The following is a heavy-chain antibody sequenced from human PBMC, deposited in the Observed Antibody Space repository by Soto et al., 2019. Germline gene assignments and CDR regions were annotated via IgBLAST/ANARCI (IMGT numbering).Heavy chain of an antibody. CDR3: ARGGRSGWYRFDC. J-gene: IGHJ4*02. V-gene: IGHV3-21*01. Sequence: EVQLVESGGGLVKPGGSLRLSCAASGFTFSRYSMNWVRQAPGKGLEWVSSISSSSSYIYYADSVKGRFTISRDNAKNSLYLQMNSLRAEDTAVYYCARGGRSGWYRFDCWGQGTLVTVSS. CDR2: ISSSSSYI. D-gene: IGHD6-13*01. CDR1: GFTFSRYS.